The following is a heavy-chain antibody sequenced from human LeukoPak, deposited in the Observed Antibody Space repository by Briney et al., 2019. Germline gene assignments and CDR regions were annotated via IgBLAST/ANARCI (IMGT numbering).Heavy chain of an antibody. J-gene: IGHJ6*03. CDR1: GGSISSSSYY. V-gene: IGHV4-39*01. CDR2: IYYSGST. D-gene: IGHD3-10*01. CDR3: ARLSFGPYYYYYMDV. Sequence: SETLSLTCTVSGGSISSSSYYWGWIRQPPGKGLEWIGSIYYSGSTYYNPSLKSRATISVDTSKNQFSLKLSSVTAADTAVYYCARLSFGPYYYYYMDVWGKGTTVTVSS.